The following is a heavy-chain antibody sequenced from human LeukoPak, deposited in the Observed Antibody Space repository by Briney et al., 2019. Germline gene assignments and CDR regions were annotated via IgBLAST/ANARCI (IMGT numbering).Heavy chain of an antibody. CDR3: ARETPAAPYYYYMDV. CDR2: INHSGST. V-gene: IGHV4-34*01. Sequence: SETLSLTCAVYGGSFSGYYWSWIRQPPGKGLEWIGEINHSGSTNYNPSLKSRVTISVDTSKNQFSLKLSSVIAADTAVYYCARETPAAPYYYYMDVWGKGTTVTVSS. J-gene: IGHJ6*03. D-gene: IGHD6-13*01. CDR1: GGSFSGYY.